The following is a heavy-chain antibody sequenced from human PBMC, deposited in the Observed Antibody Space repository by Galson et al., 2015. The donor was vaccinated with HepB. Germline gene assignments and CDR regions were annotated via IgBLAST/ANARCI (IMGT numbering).Heavy chain of an antibody. V-gene: IGHV3-23*01. Sequence: SLRLSCAASGFTFSSYAMSWVRQAPGKGLEWVSAISSTTYYADSVKGRFTISRDNSKNMLFLQMNSLRAEDTAVYYCAKDESSGSSLDYWGQGTLVTVSS. CDR3: AKDESSGSSLDY. D-gene: IGHD1-26*01. CDR1: GFTFSSYA. J-gene: IGHJ4*02. CDR2: ISSTT.